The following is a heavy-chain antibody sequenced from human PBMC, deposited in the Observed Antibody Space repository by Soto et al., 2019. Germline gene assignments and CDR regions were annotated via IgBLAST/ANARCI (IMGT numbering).Heavy chain of an antibody. D-gene: IGHD2-8*01. Sequence: MSWVRQAPGKGLEWVGFIRSKAYGGTTEYAASVKGRFTISRDDSKSIAYLQMNSLKTEDTAVYYCTSSDGYLAYWGQGTLVTVSS. CDR2: IRSKAYGGTT. CDR3: TSSDGYLAY. J-gene: IGHJ4*02. V-gene: IGHV3-49*02.